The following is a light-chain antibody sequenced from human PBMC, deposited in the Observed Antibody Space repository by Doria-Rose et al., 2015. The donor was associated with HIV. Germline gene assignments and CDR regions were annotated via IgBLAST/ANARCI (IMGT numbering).Light chain of an antibody. CDR3: QQYYGTPS. J-gene: IGKJ3*01. CDR2: WAS. Sequence: DIRVTQSPESLGMSLGERATLNCKSNQNLLYTSKNYLAWYQQKPGQPPKLLIYWASTRQSGVPARFSGSGSGTDFTLTISSLEAEDVAVYYCQQYYGTPSFGPGTTVDIK. V-gene: IGKV4-1*01. CDR1: QNLLYTSKNY.